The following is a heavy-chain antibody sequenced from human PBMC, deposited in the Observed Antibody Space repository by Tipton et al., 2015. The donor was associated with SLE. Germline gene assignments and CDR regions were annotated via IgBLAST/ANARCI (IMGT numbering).Heavy chain of an antibody. CDR1: GFTFSNYA. Sequence: SLRLSCTTSGFTFSNYAMNWVRQAPGKGLEWVANIKEDGSEKHYVDSVKDRLTISRDNAKNSLYLQMNSLRAEDTAVYYCARGKYYFDYRGQGALVTVSS. V-gene: IGHV3-7*01. CDR2: IKEDGSEK. CDR3: ARGKYYFDY. J-gene: IGHJ4*02.